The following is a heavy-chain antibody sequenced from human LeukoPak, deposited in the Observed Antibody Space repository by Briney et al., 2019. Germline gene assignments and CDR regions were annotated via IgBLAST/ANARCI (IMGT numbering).Heavy chain of an antibody. V-gene: IGHV3-9*01. D-gene: IGHD6-19*01. CDR1: GFTFDDYA. CDR3: AKDMGSGYSSGWYLLGFDP. CDR2: ISWNSGSI. Sequence: GGSLRLSCAASGFTFDDYAMHWVRQAPGKGLDWVSGISWNSGSIGYADSVKGRFTISRDNAKNSLYLQMNSLRAEDTALYYCAKDMGSGYSSGWYLLGFDPWGQGTLVTVSS. J-gene: IGHJ5*02.